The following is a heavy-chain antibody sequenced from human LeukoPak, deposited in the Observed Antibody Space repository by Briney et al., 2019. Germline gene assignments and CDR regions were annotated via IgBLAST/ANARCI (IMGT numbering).Heavy chain of an antibody. CDR2: MQYEGSIQ. CDR1: GFSFSSYG. CDR3: ARFYSGYGNYYYYMDV. V-gene: IGHV3-30*02. D-gene: IGHD5-12*01. J-gene: IGHJ6*03. Sequence: PGGSLRLSCAASGFSFSSYGMHWVRQAPGKGVEWGAFMQYEGSIQDYADSVKGRFTISRDKSKNTLYLQMNILRVEDTAVYYCARFYSGYGNYYYYMDVWGKGTTVTVSS.